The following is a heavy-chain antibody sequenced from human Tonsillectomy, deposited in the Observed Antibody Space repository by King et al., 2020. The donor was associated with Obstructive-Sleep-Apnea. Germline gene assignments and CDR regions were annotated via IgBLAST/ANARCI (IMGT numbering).Heavy chain of an antibody. CDR1: GFTFTSSA. D-gene: IGHD5-12*01. Sequence: QLVESGPEVKKPGTSVKVSCKASGFTFTSSAMQWVRQARGQRLEWIGWIVVGSGNTNYAQKFQERVTITRDMSTSTAYMELSSLRSEETAVYYCATGGLRDVGPFDYWGQGTLVTVSS. J-gene: IGHJ4*02. CDR3: ATGGLRDVGPFDY. CDR2: IVVGSGNT. V-gene: IGHV1-58*02.